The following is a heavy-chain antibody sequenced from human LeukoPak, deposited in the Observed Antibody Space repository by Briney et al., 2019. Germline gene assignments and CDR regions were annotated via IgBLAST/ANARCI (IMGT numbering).Heavy chain of an antibody. V-gene: IGHV4-59*01. J-gene: IGHJ6*03. D-gene: IGHD3-10*01. CDR2: IYYSGST. CDR1: DGSISSYY. Sequence: SETLSLTCTVSDGSISSYYWSWIRQPPGKGLEWIGYIYYSGSTNYNPSLKSRVTISVDTSKNQFSLKLSSVTAADTAVYYCARDRVYGSGTYTLDYYYYYTDVWGKGTTVTVSS. CDR3: ARDRVYGSGTYTLDYYYYYTDV.